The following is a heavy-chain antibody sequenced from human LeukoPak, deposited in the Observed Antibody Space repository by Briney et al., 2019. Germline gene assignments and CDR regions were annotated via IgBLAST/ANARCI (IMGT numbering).Heavy chain of an antibody. V-gene: IGHV5-51*01. Sequence: SAESMKISCRGSGYGITSYWIGWVRQMDGKVLEWIGVIYTGDSNSRYSPSFEGQATISADNSISTAYMQWSSLTASDTAMYFCARRAHSGAMITLDYWGQGTLVTVSS. CDR1: GYGITSYW. CDR2: IYTGDSNS. CDR3: ARRAHSGAMITLDY. D-gene: IGHD5-12*01. J-gene: IGHJ4*02.